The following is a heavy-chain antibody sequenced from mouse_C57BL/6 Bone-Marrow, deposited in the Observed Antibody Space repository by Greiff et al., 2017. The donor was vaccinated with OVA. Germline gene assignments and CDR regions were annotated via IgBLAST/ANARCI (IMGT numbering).Heavy chain of an antibody. J-gene: IGHJ3*01. D-gene: IGHD2-4*01. CDR3: ARLYDYETWFAY. Sequence: EVMLVESGGGLVQPGGSLKLSCAASGFTFSDYYMYWVRQTPEKRLEWVAYISNGGGSTYYPDTVKGRFTISRDNAKNTLYLQMSRLKSEDTAMYYCARLYDYETWFAYWGQGTLVTVSA. CDR2: ISNGGGST. CDR1: GFTFSDYY. V-gene: IGHV5-12*01.